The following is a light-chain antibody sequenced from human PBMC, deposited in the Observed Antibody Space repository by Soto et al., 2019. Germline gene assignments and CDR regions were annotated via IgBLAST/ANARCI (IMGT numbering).Light chain of an antibody. CDR2: DSS. J-gene: IGKJ1*01. CDR1: QSVSTSS. V-gene: IGKV3-20*01. CDR3: QQYGDSPQT. Sequence: EIVLAQSPGTLSLSPGDRATLSCRASQSVSTSSLAWYQQKPRQAPRLLIYDSSNRATGIPDRFSGSGSGTDFTLTISRLEPEDFAVYFCQQYGDSPQTFGQGTKVDIK.